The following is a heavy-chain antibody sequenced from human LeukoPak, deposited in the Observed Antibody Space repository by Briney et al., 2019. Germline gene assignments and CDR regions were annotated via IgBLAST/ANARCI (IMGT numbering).Heavy chain of an antibody. V-gene: IGHV5-51*01. CDR2: IYPGDSDT. CDR3: ARSPDTAMNY. Sequence: GASLQISCKGSGYSFTSYWIGWVRQLPGKGLEWMGIIYPGDSDTRYSPSFQGQVTISADKSISTAYLQWSSLKASDTAMYYCARSPDTAMNYWGQGTLVTVSS. D-gene: IGHD5-18*01. CDR1: GYSFTSYW. J-gene: IGHJ4*02.